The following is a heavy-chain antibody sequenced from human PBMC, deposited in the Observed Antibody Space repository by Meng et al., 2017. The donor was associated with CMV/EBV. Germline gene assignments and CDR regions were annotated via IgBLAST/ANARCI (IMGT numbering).Heavy chain of an antibody. Sequence: GSLRLSCTVSGYSISSGYYWGWIRQPPGKGLEWIGSIYHSGSTYYNPSLKSRVTISVDTSKNQFSLKLSSVTAADTAVYYCARGVQYYDFWSGFPGGPYAFDIWGQGTKVTVSS. D-gene: IGHD3-3*01. CDR3: ARGVQYYDFWSGFPGGPYAFDI. CDR1: GYSISSGYY. CDR2: IYHSGST. J-gene: IGHJ3*02. V-gene: IGHV4-38-2*02.